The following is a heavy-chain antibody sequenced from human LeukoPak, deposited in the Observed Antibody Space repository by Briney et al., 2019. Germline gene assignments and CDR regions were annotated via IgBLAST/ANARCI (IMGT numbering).Heavy chain of an antibody. J-gene: IGHJ6*02. CDR1: GYTFTSYG. V-gene: IGHV1-18*01. Sequence: GASVQVSCKASGYTFTSYGISWVRQAPGQGLEWMGWISACNGNTNYAQKLLGRVTMTTDTSTSTAYMELRSLRSDDTAVYYCARDYRSIAAAGTVQYYYYYGMDVWGQGTTVTVSS. D-gene: IGHD6-13*01. CDR3: ARDYRSIAAAGTVQYYYYYGMDV. CDR2: ISACNGNT.